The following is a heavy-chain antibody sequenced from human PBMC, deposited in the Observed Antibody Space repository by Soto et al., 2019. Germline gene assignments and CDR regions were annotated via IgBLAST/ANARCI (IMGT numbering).Heavy chain of an antibody. V-gene: IGHV3-23*01. J-gene: IGHJ4*02. Sequence: QPGGSLRLSCAASGFTFSSYAMSWVRQAPGKGLEWVSAISGSGGSTYYADSVKGRFTISRDNSKNTLYLQMNSLRAEDTAVYYCAKDSQWERLPNFDYWGQGTPVTVPQ. D-gene: IGHD1-26*01. CDR2: ISGSGGST. CDR1: GFTFSSYA. CDR3: AKDSQWERLPNFDY.